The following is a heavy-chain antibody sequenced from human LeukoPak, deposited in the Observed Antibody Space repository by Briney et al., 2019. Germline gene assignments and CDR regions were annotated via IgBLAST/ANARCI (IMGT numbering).Heavy chain of an antibody. CDR1: GFTFSNFA. D-gene: IGHD3-10*01. CDR3: ARVTPGGAMLRGLIGNWFDP. Sequence: PGRSLRLSCAASGFTFSNFAMHWVRQGPGKGLEWEAVISYDGSNKYYADSVKGRFTISRDNSEHTLYLQMNSLRAEDTAIYYCARVTPGGAMLRGLIGNWFDPWGQGTLVTISS. J-gene: IGHJ5*02. CDR2: ISYDGSNK. V-gene: IGHV3-30-3*01.